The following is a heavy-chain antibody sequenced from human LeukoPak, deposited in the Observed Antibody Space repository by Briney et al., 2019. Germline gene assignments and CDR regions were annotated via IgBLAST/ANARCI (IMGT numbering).Heavy chain of an antibody. Sequence: PGGSLRLSCAASGFTFKNYAMSWVRQAPGKGLEWASSTTGSGDSTYYADSVKGRFTISRDNSKNTLYLQMHSLRAEDTAVYYCARDAYYDSSGSVIGGQGTLVTVSS. CDR2: TTGSGDST. V-gene: IGHV3-23*01. D-gene: IGHD3-22*01. J-gene: IGHJ4*02. CDR3: ARDAYYDSSGSVI. CDR1: GFTFKNYA.